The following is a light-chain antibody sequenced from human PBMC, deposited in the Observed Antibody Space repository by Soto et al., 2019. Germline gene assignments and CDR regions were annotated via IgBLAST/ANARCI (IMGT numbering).Light chain of an antibody. J-gene: IGKJ1*01. V-gene: IGKV3-11*01. CDR3: QQRATWPWT. Sequence: IVLTQSPATLSFSPGEEATLSCRARQSIAIYLAWYQQKSGQSPRLLIYDTSNRAPGIPDRFSGSASGTDFTLTISSLEPEDFAVYYCQQRATWPWTFGQGTAVEIK. CDR2: DTS. CDR1: QSIAIY.